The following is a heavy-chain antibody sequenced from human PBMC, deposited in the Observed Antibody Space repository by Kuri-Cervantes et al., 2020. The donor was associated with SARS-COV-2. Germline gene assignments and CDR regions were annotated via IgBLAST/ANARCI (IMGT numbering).Heavy chain of an antibody. CDR2: IYYSGST. CDR3: ARVGYDFWSGYKYNWFDP. D-gene: IGHD3-3*01. Sequence: SETLSLTCTVSGGSISSYYWSWIRQPPGKGLEWIGYIYYSGSTNYNPSLKSRVTISVDMSKNQFSLKLSSVTAAATAVYYCARVGYDFWSGYKYNWFDPWGQGTLVTVSS. J-gene: IGHJ5*02. V-gene: IGHV4-59*01. CDR1: GGSISSYY.